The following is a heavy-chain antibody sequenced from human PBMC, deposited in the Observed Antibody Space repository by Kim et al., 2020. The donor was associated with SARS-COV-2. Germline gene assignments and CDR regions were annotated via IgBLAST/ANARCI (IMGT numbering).Heavy chain of an antibody. V-gene: IGHV2-70*01. Sequence: SGPTLVNPTQTLTLTCTFSGFSLSTSGMCVSWIRQPPGKALEWLALIDWDDDKYYSTSLKTRLTISKDTSKNQVVLTMTNMDPVDTATYYCAQTNKLAAAGNQGLYSSGWSYYYYYGMDVWGQGTTVTVSS. D-gene: IGHD6-19*01. CDR2: IDWDDDK. J-gene: IGHJ6*02. CDR3: AQTNKLAAAGNQGLYSSGWSYYYYYGMDV. CDR1: GFSLSTSGMC.